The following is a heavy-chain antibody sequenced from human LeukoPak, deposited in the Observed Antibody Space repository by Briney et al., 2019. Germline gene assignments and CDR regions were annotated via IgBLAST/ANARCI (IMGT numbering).Heavy chain of an antibody. CDR3: ARLGIAVAGTGFY. CDR1: GFTFSTYW. D-gene: IGHD6-19*01. V-gene: IGHV3-7*03. J-gene: IGHJ4*02. Sequence: PGGSLRLSCAASGFTFSTYWMSWVRQAPGRGLKWVANIKQDGSEKYYVDSVKGRFTISRDNGKNSLYLQMNSLRAEDTAVYYCARLGIAVAGTGFYWGQGTLVTVSS. CDR2: IKQDGSEK.